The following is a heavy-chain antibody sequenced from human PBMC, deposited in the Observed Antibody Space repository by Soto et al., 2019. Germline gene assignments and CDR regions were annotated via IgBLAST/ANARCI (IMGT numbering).Heavy chain of an antibody. Sequence: ASVKVSCKASGYTFTSYDINWVRQATGQGLEWMGWMNPNSGNTGYAQKFQGRVTMTRNTSISTAYMELSSLRSEDTAVYYCARSLGDHSLYYYYMDVWGKGTTVTVSS. CDR3: ARSLGDHSLYYYYMDV. D-gene: IGHD3-10*01. V-gene: IGHV1-8*01. CDR1: GYTFTSYD. CDR2: MNPNSGNT. J-gene: IGHJ6*03.